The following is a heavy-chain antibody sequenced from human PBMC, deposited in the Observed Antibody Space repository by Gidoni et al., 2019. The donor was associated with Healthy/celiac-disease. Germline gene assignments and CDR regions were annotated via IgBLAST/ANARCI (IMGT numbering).Heavy chain of an antibody. Sequence: IYSGGSTYYADSVKGRFTISRDNSKNTLYLQMNSLRAEDTAVYYCAVRRYSSSWYTPLSYYYYYGMDVWGQGTTVTVSS. V-gene: IGHV3-53*01. CDR3: AVRRYSSSWYTPLSYYYYYGMDV. CDR2: IYSGGST. D-gene: IGHD6-13*01. J-gene: IGHJ6*02.